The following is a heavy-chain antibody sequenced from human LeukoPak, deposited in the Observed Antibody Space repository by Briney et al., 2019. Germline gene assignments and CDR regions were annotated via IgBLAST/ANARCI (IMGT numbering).Heavy chain of an antibody. D-gene: IGHD6-13*01. CDR2: INHSGST. J-gene: IGHJ4*02. Sequence: SETLSLTCAVYGGSFSGYYWSWIRQAPGKGLEWIGEINHSGSTNYNPSLKSRVTISVDTSKNQFSLKLSSVTAADTAVYYCAREGIDSSSWSRRDYWGQGTLVTVSS. CDR1: GGSFSGYY. V-gene: IGHV4-34*01. CDR3: AREGIDSSSWSRRDY.